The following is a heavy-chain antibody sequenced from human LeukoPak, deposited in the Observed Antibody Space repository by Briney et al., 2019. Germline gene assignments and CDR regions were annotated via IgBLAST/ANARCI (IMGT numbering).Heavy chain of an antibody. D-gene: IGHD6-6*01. CDR3: ARDDDSSSQNAFDI. CDR1: GYTFTSYY. Sequence: GASVKVSCKASGYTFTSYYMHWVRQAPGQGLEWMGWINPNSGHTNSAQNFQDRVTVTRDTSISTAYMELSRLSSDDTAVYYCARDDDSSSQNAFDIWGQGTMVTVSS. CDR2: INPNSGHT. J-gene: IGHJ3*02. V-gene: IGHV1-2*02.